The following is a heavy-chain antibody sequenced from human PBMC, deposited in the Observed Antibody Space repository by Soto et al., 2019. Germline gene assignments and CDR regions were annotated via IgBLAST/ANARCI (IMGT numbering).Heavy chain of an antibody. D-gene: IGHD4-17*01. CDR1: GYTFTSYG. CDR3: AMDYGVRPEYFKH. CDR2: ISPLKGRT. V-gene: IGHV1-18*04. Sequence: QVQLVQSGPDLKRPGASMKVSCKASGYTFTSYGISWVRQAPGQGLEWMAWISPLKGRTQYSQKAQGRVTLSTDTSSKTAYMELTTLRVDDTAVYYCAMDYGVRPEYFKHWGQGTLVTVSS. J-gene: IGHJ1*01.